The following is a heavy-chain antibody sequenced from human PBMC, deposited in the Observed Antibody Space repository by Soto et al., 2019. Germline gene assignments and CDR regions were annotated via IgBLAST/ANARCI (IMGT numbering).Heavy chain of an antibody. CDR3: AREGSLERSDFVWGNQNNSSAP. V-gene: IGHV4-30-4*01. CDR1: GGSSGGGVYC. J-gene: IGHJ5*02. D-gene: IGHD3-16*01. CDR2: IYYSGST. Sequence: SETLSVRCTVAGGSSGGGVYCWSWIHKSPGKGLEWIGYIYYSGSTYYNPSLKSRVTMSVDTSENQFSLRLSSVTAADTAVYYCAREGSLERSDFVWGNQNNSSAPWVQGALVPVTS.